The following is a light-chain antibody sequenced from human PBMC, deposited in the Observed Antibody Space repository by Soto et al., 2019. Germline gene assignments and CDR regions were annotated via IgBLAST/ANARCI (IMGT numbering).Light chain of an antibody. CDR2: GTI. CDR1: QSITSSY. Sequence: EIVLTQSPGTLSLSPGERATLSCRASQSITSSYLAWYQQKPGQAPRLLISGTISRATGIPDRFSGSGSGTDFTHTISRLEPEDFAVYYCQQYGSPLWTFGQGTKVEIK. V-gene: IGKV3-20*01. J-gene: IGKJ1*01. CDR3: QQYGSPLWT.